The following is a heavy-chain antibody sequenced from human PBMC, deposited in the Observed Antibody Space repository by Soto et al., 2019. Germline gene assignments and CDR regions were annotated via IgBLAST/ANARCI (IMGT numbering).Heavy chain of an antibody. J-gene: IGHJ3*02. CDR2: IWYDGSKE. V-gene: IGHV3-33*01. CDR1: GFNFRSYG. CDR3: ARTLIRFGEFTFDI. D-gene: IGHD3-10*01. Sequence: QVQLVESGGGVIQPGRSLRLSCAASGFNFRSYGMHWVRQAPGKGLEWVALIWYDGSKEYYADSVKGRFTISRDNSNNTLYLQMNSLRAEDSADYYCARTLIRFGEFTFDIWGQGIMVTVSS.